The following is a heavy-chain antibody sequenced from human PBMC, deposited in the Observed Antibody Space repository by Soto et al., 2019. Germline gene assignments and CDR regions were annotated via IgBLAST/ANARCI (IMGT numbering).Heavy chain of an antibody. J-gene: IGHJ6*02. CDR3: ARDVFYKLPYYYGMDV. Sequence: QVQLVESGGGVVQPGRSLRLSCAASGFTFSSYGMHWVRQAPGKGLEWVAVIWYDGSNKYYADSVKGRFTISRDNSKNTLYLQMNSLRAEDTAVYYCARDVFYKLPYYYGMDVWGQGTTVTVSS. CDR1: GFTFSSYG. CDR2: IWYDGSNK. D-gene: IGHD1-7*01. V-gene: IGHV3-33*01.